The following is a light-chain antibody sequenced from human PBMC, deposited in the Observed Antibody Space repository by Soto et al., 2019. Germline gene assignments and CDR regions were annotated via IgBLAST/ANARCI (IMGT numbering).Light chain of an antibody. V-gene: IGKV3-20*01. J-gene: IGKJ1*01. CDR2: GVS. Sequence: EIVLQQSPDTMSLSPGASSTLSCRASQTVTSGYLAWYQQKPGQDPRLLIYGVSTGATGIPDRFSGSGSGTDFTLTISRLEPEDFAVYFCKQYGSSLTVGKGTKVDIK. CDR3: KQYGSSLT. CDR1: QTVTSGY.